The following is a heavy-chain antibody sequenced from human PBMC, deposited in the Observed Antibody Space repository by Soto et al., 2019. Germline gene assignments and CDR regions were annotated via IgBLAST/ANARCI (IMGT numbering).Heavy chain of an antibody. Sequence: EPLSLSCAVSGFSFGTYWMSWVRQAPGKGLEWLASIKQDGSERYYLDSVKGRFTISRDNAKDSLSLQMNSLRGEDTAFYYCARDVGPITIFGEALSGYFDFWGQGTLVTVSS. CDR2: IKQDGSER. J-gene: IGHJ4*02. D-gene: IGHD3-3*01. V-gene: IGHV3-7*03. CDR1: GFSFGTYW. CDR3: ARDVGPITIFGEALSGYFDF.